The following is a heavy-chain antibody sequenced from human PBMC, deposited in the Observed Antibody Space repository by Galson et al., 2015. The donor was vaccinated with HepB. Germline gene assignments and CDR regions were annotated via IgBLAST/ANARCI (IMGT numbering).Heavy chain of an antibody. CDR3: AENRIAAPHDYYYYYMDV. V-gene: IGHV1-69*02. J-gene: IGHJ6*03. Sequence: SVKVSCKASGGTFSSYTISWVRQAPGQGLEWMGRIIPILGIANYAQKFQGRVTITADKSTSTAYMELSSLRSEDTAVYYCAENRIAAPHDYYYYYMDVWGKGTTVTVSS. CDR2: IIPILGIA. D-gene: IGHD6-13*01. CDR1: GGTFSSYT.